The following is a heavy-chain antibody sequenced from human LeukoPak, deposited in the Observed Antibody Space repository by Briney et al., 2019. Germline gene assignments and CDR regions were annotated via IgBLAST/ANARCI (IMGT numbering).Heavy chain of an antibody. J-gene: IGHJ4*02. Sequence: GGSLRLSCAASGFTFSSYAMSWVRQAPGKGLEWVSAISGSGGSTYYADSVKGRFTISRDNSKNTLYLQMNSLRAEDTAVYYCAKVPAWRKYEPEWEYFDYWGQGTLVTVSS. V-gene: IGHV3-23*01. CDR3: AKVPAWRKYEPEWEYFDY. D-gene: IGHD1-26*01. CDR1: GFTFSSYA. CDR2: ISGSGGST.